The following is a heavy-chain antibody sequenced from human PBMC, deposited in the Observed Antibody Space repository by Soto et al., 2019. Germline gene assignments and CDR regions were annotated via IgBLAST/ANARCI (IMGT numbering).Heavy chain of an antibody. D-gene: IGHD3-10*01. CDR2: IYFSGTT. CDR1: GGSVSSSSYY. V-gene: IGHV4-61*01. CDR3: AREGKRVSMVRGFDS. J-gene: IGHJ4*02. Sequence: QVQLQESGPGLVKPSETLSLTCTVSGGSVSSSSYYWTWLRQPPGKSLEWIGYIYFSGTTEYNPSLKSRVAISFDTSKNQFSLKLSSVIAADTAVYYCAREGKRVSMVRGFDSWGQGTLVTVSS.